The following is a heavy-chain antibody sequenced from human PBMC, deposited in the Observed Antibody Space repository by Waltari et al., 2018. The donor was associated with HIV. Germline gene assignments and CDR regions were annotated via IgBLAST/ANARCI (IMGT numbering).Heavy chain of an antibody. V-gene: IGHV1-69*13. J-gene: IGHJ6*02. D-gene: IGHD1-26*01. CDR2: IIPGFGTP. Sequence: QVQLVQSGAEVKKPGSPVKVSCKASGNRFSSYAINWVRRAPGQGLELMGGIIPGFGTPTYGQKFQGSVTITADESTSTVKMELSSLRSVDTAVYYCAGAQYRHSDYYYYYNGMDVWGPGTTVTVSS. CDR3: AGAQYRHSDYYYYYNGMDV. CDR1: GNRFSSYA.